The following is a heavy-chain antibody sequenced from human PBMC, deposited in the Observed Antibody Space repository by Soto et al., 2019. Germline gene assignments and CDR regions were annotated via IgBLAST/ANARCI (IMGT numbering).Heavy chain of an antibody. CDR1: GGSISSGDYY. V-gene: IGHV4-30-4*01. D-gene: IGHD3-10*01. CDR3: AKQDYGSGSYYYYYGMDD. Sequence: PSETLSLTCTVSGGSISSGDYYWSWIRQPPGKGLEWIGYIYYSGSTYYNPSLKSRVTISVDTSKSQFSLKLSSVTAADTAVYYCAKQDYGSGSYYYYYGMDDWGQGTTVTVSS. CDR2: IYYSGST. J-gene: IGHJ6*02.